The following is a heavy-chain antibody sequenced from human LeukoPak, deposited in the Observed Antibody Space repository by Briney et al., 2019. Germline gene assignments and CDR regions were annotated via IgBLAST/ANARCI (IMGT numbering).Heavy chain of an antibody. CDR1: GGSFSGYY. V-gene: IGHV4-34*09. CDR2: IYYSGST. J-gene: IGHJ4*02. D-gene: IGHD3-22*01. Sequence: SETLSLTCAVYGGSFSGYYWSWIRQPPGKGLEWIGYIYYSGSTYYNPSLKSRVTISVDTSKNQFSLKLSSVTAADTAVYYCARSDYYDSSGYGRWGQGTLVTVSS. CDR3: ARSDYYDSSGYGR.